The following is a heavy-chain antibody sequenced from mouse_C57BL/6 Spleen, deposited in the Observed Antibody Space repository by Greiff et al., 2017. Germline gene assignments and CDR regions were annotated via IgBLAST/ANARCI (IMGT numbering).Heavy chain of an antibody. D-gene: IGHD2-3*01. CDR2: IDPETGGT. V-gene: IGHV1-15*01. CDR1: GYTFTDYE. J-gene: IGHJ3*01. CDR3: TWDGYYVWFAY. Sequence: VQVVESGAELVRPGASVTLSCKASGYTFTDYEMHWVKQTPVHGLEWIGAIDPETGGTAYNQKFKGKAILTADKSSSTAYMELRSLTSEDSAVYYCTWDGYYVWFAYWGQGTLVTVSA.